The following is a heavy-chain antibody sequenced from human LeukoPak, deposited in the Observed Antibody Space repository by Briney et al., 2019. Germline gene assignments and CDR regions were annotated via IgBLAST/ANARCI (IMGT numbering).Heavy chain of an antibody. D-gene: IGHD6-13*01. V-gene: IGHV4-4*07. J-gene: IGHJ4*02. CDR3: ARSSWYDIIDY. CDR1: GGSISSYY. CDR2: IYTSGST. Sequence: SETLSLTCTVSGGSISSYYWSWIRQPAGKGLEWIGRIYTSGSTSYNPSLKSRVTLLVDTSKNQFSLKLSSVTAADTAVYYCARSSWYDIIDYWGQGTLVTVSS.